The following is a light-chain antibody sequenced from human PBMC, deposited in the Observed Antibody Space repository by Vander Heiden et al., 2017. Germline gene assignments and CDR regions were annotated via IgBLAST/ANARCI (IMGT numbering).Light chain of an antibody. V-gene: IGKV3-20*01. CDR3: QQYGSSPMYT. CDR2: GAS. CDR1: QSVSSSY. J-gene: IGKJ2*01. Sequence: EIVLTQSPGTLSLSPGERATLTCRASQSVSSSYLAWYQQQHGQAARLLIYGASSRATGIPDRFSGSGSGTDFTLTISRLEPEDYAAYYCQQYGSSPMYTFGQGTKLEIK.